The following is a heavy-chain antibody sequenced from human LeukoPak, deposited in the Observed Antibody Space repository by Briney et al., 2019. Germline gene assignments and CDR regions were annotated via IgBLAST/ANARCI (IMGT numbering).Heavy chain of an antibody. D-gene: IGHD3-22*01. CDR3: ARESYDSSGYYFSFYIYAFDI. Sequence: PGGSLRLSCAASGFTFSSYAMSWVRQAPGKGLEWVSGINWNGGSTGYADSVKGRFTISRDNAKNSLYLQMNSLRAEDTALYYCARESYDSSGYYFSFYIYAFDIWGQGTMVTVSS. J-gene: IGHJ3*02. CDR1: GFTFSSYA. V-gene: IGHV3-20*04. CDR2: INWNGGST.